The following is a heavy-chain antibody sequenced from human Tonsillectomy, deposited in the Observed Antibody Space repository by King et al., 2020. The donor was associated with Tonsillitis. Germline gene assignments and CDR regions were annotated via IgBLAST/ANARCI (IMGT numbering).Heavy chain of an antibody. CDR2: INPSSGGT. CDR3: ASLTGVPRYFYYYMDV. Sequence: VQLVQSGAEVKKPGASVTVSCTASGYTFTGYYIHWVRQAPGQGLEWMGWINPSSGGTNYAQKFQGRVTMTRDTSISTAYMELRRLRSDDTAVYYCASLTGVPRYFYYYMDVWGKGTTVTVSS. CDR1: GYTFTGYY. J-gene: IGHJ6*03. V-gene: IGHV1-2*02. D-gene: IGHD7-27*01.